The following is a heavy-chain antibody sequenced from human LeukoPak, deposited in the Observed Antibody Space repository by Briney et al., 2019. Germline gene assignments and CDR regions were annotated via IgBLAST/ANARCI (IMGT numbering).Heavy chain of an antibody. Sequence: GGSLRLSCAASGFTFSNYAMSWVRQAPGKGPEWASAISGGGGSTYYADSVKGRFTISRDNAKNSLYPQMNSLRAEDTAVYYCARTSITMVRGVIGHFDYWGQGTLVTVSS. CDR3: ARTSITMVRGVIGHFDY. V-gene: IGHV3-23*01. D-gene: IGHD3-10*01. CDR2: ISGGGGST. CDR1: GFTFSNYA. J-gene: IGHJ4*02.